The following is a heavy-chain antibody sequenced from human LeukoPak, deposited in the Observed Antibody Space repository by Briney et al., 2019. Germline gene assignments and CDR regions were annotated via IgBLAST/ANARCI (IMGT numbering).Heavy chain of an antibody. CDR2: IRYDGTNK. CDR3: AKDQRAYRTDVNTEYYFDY. Sequence: AGGSLRLSCAASGFAFSTYVMHWVRQAPGKGLEWVAFIRYDGTNKYYADSVKGRFTISRDNSKNTLYLQMNSLRADDTALYYCAKDQRAYRTDVNTEYYFDYWGQGTLLTVSS. CDR1: GFAFSTYV. V-gene: IGHV3-30*02. J-gene: IGHJ4*02. D-gene: IGHD1-14*01.